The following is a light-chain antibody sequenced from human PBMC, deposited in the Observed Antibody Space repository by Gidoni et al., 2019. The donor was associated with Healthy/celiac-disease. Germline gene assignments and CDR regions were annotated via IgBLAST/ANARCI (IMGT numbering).Light chain of an antibody. CDR2: AAS. CDR3: QQSYSTPVT. J-gene: IGKJ4*02. CDR1: QSISSY. V-gene: IGKV1-39*01. Sequence: DIPMTQSPSSLSASVGDRVTITCRASQSISSYLNWYQQKPGKAPKLLIYAASSLQSGVPSRFSGSGSGTDFTLTISSLQPEDFATYYCQQSYSTPVTFXRXTKVEIK.